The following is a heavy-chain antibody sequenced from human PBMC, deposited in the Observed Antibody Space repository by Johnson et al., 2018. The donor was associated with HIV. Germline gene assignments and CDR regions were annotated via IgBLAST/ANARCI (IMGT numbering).Heavy chain of an antibody. CDR2: IYSGGST. CDR1: GFTVSSNY. V-gene: IGHV3-66*01. CDR3: ASYYNFWSDLMGISFDI. J-gene: IGHJ3*02. Sequence: VQLVESGGGLVQPGGSLRLSCAASGFTVSSNYMSWVRQAPGQGLEWVSVIYSGGSTYYADSVKCRFTISRDNSKNTLYLQMNSLRAEDTAVYYCASYYNFWSDLMGISFDIWGQGTMVTVSS. D-gene: IGHD3-3*01.